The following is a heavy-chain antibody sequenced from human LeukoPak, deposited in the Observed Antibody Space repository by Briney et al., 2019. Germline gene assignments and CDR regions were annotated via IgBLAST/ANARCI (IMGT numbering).Heavy chain of an antibody. CDR1: GYTFTSYG. D-gene: IGHD5-12*01. CDR3: ARAAGSGVATISTYFDY. CDR2: ISAYNGNT. V-gene: IGHV1-18*01. Sequence: ASVKVSCKASGYTFTSYGISWVRQAPGQGLEWMGWISAYNGNTNYAQKLQGRVTMTTDTSTSTAYMELSSLRSEDTAVYYCARAAGSGVATISTYFDYWGQGTLVTVSS. J-gene: IGHJ4*02.